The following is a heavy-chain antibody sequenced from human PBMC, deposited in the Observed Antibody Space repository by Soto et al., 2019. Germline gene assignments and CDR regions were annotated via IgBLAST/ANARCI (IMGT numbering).Heavy chain of an antibody. CDR2: IYNSGST. CDR3: ARLSSGERLNFDY. Sequence: SETLSLTCTVSGGSISSHYWSWIRQPPGKGLEWIGYIYNSGSTNYNPSIKSRVTISVDTSKNQFSLKLSSVTAADTAMFYCARLSSGERLNFDYWGQGTLVTVSS. V-gene: IGHV4-59*08. D-gene: IGHD3-10*02. CDR1: GGSISSHY. J-gene: IGHJ4*02.